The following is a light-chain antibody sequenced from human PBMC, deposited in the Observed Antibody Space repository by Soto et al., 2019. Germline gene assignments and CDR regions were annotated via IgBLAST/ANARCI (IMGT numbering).Light chain of an antibody. J-gene: IGKJ1*01. CDR3: QQYNSYSRT. CDR1: QSISSW. CDR2: KAS. Sequence: IQMTLSPSTLSASVGDRVTITCRASQSISSWLAWYQQKPGKAPKLLIYKASSLESGVPSRFSGSGSGTEFTLTISSLQPDDFATYYCQQYNSYSRTFGQGTKVDI. V-gene: IGKV1-5*03.